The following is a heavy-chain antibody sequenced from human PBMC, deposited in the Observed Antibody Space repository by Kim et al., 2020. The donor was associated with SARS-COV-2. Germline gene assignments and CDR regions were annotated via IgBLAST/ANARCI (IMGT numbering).Heavy chain of an antibody. V-gene: IGHV1-69*13. CDR1: GGTFSSYA. J-gene: IGHJ6*02. CDR2: IIPIFGTA. CDR3: ARVDYYGSGSYPTVVYYYYGMDV. Sequence: SVKVSCKASGGTFSSYAISWVRQAPGQGLEWMGGIIPIFGTANYAQKFQGRVTITADESTSTAYMELSSLRSEDTAVYYCARVDYYGSGSYPTVVYYYYGMDVWGQGTTVTVSS. D-gene: IGHD3-10*01.